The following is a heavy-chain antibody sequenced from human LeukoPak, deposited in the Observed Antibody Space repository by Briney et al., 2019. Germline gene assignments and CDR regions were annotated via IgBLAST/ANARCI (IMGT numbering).Heavy chain of an antibody. CDR1: GITFNDDW. D-gene: IGHD5-12*01. CDR3: ARDVWTYSGEAFDY. V-gene: IGHV3-7*01. Sequence: GGALRLSCAASGITFNDDWMSWVRQAPGKGLEWVANIKEDGSVKYYVDSVKGRFSISRDNAKSSLYLQMSSLRAEDTAVYYCARDVWTYSGEAFDYWGQGALVTVSS. CDR2: IKEDGSVK. J-gene: IGHJ4*02.